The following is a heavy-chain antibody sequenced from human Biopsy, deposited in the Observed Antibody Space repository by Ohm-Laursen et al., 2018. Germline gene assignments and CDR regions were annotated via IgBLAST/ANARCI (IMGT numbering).Heavy chain of an antibody. V-gene: IGHV4-39*01. J-gene: IGHJ5*02. CDR2: IFYRGST. CDR3: ARDYDTSGYYYVS. D-gene: IGHD3-22*01. CDR1: GGTISTNNYY. Sequence: SDTLSLTCTVSGGTISTNNYYWGWIRQPPGKGLAWIGSIFYRGSTHYKPSLKSRVNISVDTSKNQFSLKLNSVTAADTAVYYCARDYDTSGYYYVSWGQGTLVTVSS.